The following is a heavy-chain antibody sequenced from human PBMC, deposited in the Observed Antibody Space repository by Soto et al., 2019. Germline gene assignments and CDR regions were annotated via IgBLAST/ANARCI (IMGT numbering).Heavy chain of an antibody. Sequence: ASVKVSCKASGYTFTSYYMHWVRQAPGQGLEWMGIINPSGGSTSYAQKFQGRVTMTRDTSTSTVYMELSSLRSEDAAVYYCARDIVVVPAADNYYYYYGMDVWGQGTTVTVSS. CDR3: ARDIVVVPAADNYYYYYGMDV. V-gene: IGHV1-46*03. J-gene: IGHJ6*02. D-gene: IGHD2-2*01. CDR1: GYTFTSYY. CDR2: INPSGGST.